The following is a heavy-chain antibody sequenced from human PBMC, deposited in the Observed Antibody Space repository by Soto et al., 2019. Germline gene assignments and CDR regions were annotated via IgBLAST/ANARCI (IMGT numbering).Heavy chain of an antibody. V-gene: IGHV3-23*01. CDR1: GFIFSTYA. CDR3: AHPRGYGVFDTVDI. D-gene: IGHD4-17*01. Sequence: EVQLLESGGGLVQPGGSLSLSCTASGFIFSTYAMNWVRQAPGKGLEWVSAITSSGDTTYYAESVRGRFTISRDNSINTLHLHMSSLTTQDTAVFYCAHPRGYGVFDTVDIWGQGTMVTVSS. J-gene: IGHJ3*02. CDR2: ITSSGDTT.